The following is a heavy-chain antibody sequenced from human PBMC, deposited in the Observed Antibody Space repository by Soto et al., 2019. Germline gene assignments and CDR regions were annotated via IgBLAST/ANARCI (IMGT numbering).Heavy chain of an antibody. V-gene: IGHV3-48*03. Sequence: PGGSLRLSCAASGFTFSSYEMNWVRQAPGKGLEWVSYISTSGTTIYYADSVKGRFTISRDNAKNSLYLQMNSLRAEDTAVYYCARNLGHIVGATTLEPYFDYWGQGTLVTVSS. CDR3: ARNLGHIVGATTLEPYFDY. J-gene: IGHJ4*02. CDR2: ISTSGTTI. D-gene: IGHD1-26*01. CDR1: GFTFSSYE.